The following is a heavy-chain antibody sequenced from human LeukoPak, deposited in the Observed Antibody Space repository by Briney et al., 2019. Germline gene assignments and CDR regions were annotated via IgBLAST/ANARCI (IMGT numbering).Heavy chain of an antibody. D-gene: IGHD3-3*01. CDR3: ARDSVFWSGYYTYDY. J-gene: IGHJ4*02. Sequence: GASVKVSCKASGYTFTSYYMHWVRQAPGQGLEWMGWISAYNGNTNYAQKLQGRVTMTTDTSTSTAYMELRSLRSDDTAVYYCARDSVFWSGYYTYDYWGQGTLVTVSS. V-gene: IGHV1-18*04. CDR1: GYTFTSYY. CDR2: ISAYNGNT.